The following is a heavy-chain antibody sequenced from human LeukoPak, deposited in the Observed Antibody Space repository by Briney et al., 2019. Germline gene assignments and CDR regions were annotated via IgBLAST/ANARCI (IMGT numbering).Heavy chain of an antibody. Sequence: GGSLRLSCAASGFTFSNAWMTLVRQVPGKGLEWVGRIRSKSDGGTTDYAAPVKGRFTISRDDSTNTLHLQMNSLKTADTAVYYCTTGYYRNWYFDLWGRGTLVTVSS. CDR1: GFTFSNAW. CDR2: IRSKSDGGTT. J-gene: IGHJ2*01. V-gene: IGHV3-15*01. D-gene: IGHD1-26*01. CDR3: TTGYYRNWYFDL.